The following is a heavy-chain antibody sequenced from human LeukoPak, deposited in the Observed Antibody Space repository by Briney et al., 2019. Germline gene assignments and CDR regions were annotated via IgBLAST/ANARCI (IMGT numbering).Heavy chain of an antibody. CDR2: ISGSGTTT. J-gene: IGHJ4*02. CDR3: AGRGSTSGSSPLDY. V-gene: IGHV3-23*01. D-gene: IGHD2-2*01. Sequence: GGSLRLSCAASGFTFRNYAMTWVRQTPGEGLELVSVISGSGTTTYYADSVKGRFTISRDNSNNTLYLQMNSLRAEDTALYYCAGRGSTSGSSPLDYWGQGNLVTVSS. CDR1: GFTFRNYA.